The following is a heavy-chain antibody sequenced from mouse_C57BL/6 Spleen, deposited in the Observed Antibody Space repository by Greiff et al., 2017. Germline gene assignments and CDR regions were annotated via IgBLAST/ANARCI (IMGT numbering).Heavy chain of an antibody. CDR1: GFTFSNYW. J-gene: IGHJ4*01. V-gene: IGHV6-3*01. D-gene: IGHD1-1*01. CDR3: TYRNYYGTYAMDY. CDR2: IRLKSDNYAT. Sequence: EVKVEESGGGLVQPGGSMKLSCVASGFTFSNYWMNWVRQSPEKGLEWVAQIRLKSDNYATHYAESVKGRFTISRDDSKSSVYLQMNNLRAEDTGIYYCTYRNYYGTYAMDYWGQGTSVTVSS.